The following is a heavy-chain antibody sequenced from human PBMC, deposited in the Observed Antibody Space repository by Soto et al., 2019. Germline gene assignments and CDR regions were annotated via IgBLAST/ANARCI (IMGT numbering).Heavy chain of an antibody. D-gene: IGHD3-22*01. V-gene: IGHV3-30*18. CDR3: AKDRYYYDSSGYYIDY. CDR2: ISYDGSNK. CDR1: GFTFSSYG. Sequence: GGSLRLSCAASGFTFSSYGMHWVRQAPGKGLEWVAVISYDGSNKYYADSVKGRFTISIDNSKNTLYLQMNSLRAEDTAVYYCAKDRYYYDSSGYYIDYWGQGTLVTVSS. J-gene: IGHJ4*02.